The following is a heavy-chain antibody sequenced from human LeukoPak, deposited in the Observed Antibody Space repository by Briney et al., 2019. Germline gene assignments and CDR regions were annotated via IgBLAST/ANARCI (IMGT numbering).Heavy chain of an antibody. J-gene: IGHJ4*02. V-gene: IGHV1-8*03. Sequence: ASVKVSCKASGYTFTSYDINWVRQATGQGLEWMGWMNPNSGNTGYAQKFQGRVTITRNTSISTAHMELSSLRSEDTAVYYCARALAAAGTVDYWGQGTLVTVSS. D-gene: IGHD6-13*01. CDR2: MNPNSGNT. CDR3: ARALAAAGTVDY. CDR1: GYTFTSYD.